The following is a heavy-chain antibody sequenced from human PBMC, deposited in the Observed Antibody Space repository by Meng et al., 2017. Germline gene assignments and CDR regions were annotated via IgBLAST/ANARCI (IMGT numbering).Heavy chain of an antibody. CDR2: ISYDGSNK. CDR1: GFPFSSYA. J-gene: IGHJ4*02. V-gene: IGHV3-30*01. D-gene: IGHD2-21*02. Sequence: GGSLRLSCAASGFPFSSYAMHWVRQAPGKGLEWVAVISYDGSNKYYADSVKGRFTISRDNSKNTLYLQMNSLRAEDTAVYYCARGKLAYCGGDCYVFDYWGQGTLVTVSS. CDR3: ARGKLAYCGGDCYVFDY.